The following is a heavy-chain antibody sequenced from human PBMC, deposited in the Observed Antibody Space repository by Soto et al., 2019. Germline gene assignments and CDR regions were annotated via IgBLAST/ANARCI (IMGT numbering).Heavy chain of an antibody. J-gene: IGHJ4*02. CDR2: FDPEDGET. CDR1: GYTLTELS. D-gene: IGHD1-26*01. Sequence: ASVKVSCKVSGYTLTELSMHWVRQAPGKGLEWMGGFDPEDGETIYAQKFQGRVTMTEDTSTDTAYMELSSLRSEDTAVYYCATRGEVGAILPHFDYWFQGPLVXXS. CDR3: ATRGEVGAILPHFDY. V-gene: IGHV1-24*01.